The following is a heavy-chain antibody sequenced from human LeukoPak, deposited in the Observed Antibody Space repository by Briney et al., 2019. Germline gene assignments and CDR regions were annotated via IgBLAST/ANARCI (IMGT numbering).Heavy chain of an antibody. CDR3: ARDHRGSGSRYYYYYMDV. V-gene: IGHV3-23*01. Sequence: GGTLRLSCVASGFTFSSHGMNWVRQAPGKGLEWVSGITSGTRTYYADSVKGRFAISRDNSKNTMYLQMNSLRAEDTAVYYCARDHRGSGSRYYYYYMDVRGKGTTVTISS. J-gene: IGHJ6*03. CDR1: GFTFSSHG. CDR2: ITSGTRT. D-gene: IGHD3-10*01.